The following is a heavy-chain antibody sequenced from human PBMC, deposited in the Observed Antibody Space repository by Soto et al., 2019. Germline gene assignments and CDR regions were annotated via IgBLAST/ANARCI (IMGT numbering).Heavy chain of an antibody. D-gene: IGHD6-13*01. Sequence: GEYLKISCNGSGYSFTSYWIGWVRQMPGKGLEWMGIIYPGDSDTRYSPSFQGQVTISADKSISTAYLQWSSLKASDTAMYYCERGHSSSWSAAAFDIWGQGTMVTVSS. CDR2: IYPGDSDT. CDR1: GYSFTSYW. CDR3: ERGHSSSWSAAAFDI. J-gene: IGHJ3*02. V-gene: IGHV5-51*01.